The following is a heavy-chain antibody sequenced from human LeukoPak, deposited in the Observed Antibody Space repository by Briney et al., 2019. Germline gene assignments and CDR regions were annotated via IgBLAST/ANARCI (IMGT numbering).Heavy chain of an antibody. CDR1: GFTFSSYG. CDR2: ISYDGGNK. Sequence: GRSLRLSCAASGFTFSSYGMHWVRQAPGKGLEWVAVISYDGGNKYYADSVKGRFTISRDNSKNTLYLQMNSLRAEDTAVYYCARAVGGTGYYFDYWGQGTLVTVSS. CDR3: ARAVGGTGYYFDY. V-gene: IGHV3-30*03. J-gene: IGHJ4*02. D-gene: IGHD1-26*01.